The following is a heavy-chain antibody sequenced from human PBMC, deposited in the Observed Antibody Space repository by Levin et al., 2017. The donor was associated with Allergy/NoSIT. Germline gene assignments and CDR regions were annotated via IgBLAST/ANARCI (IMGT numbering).Heavy chain of an antibody. V-gene: IGHV3-30*18. CDR1: GFTFSSYG. Sequence: SGESLKISCAASGFTFSSYGMHWVRQAPGKGLEWVAVISHDGSNKYYADSVKGRFTISRDDSKNTLYLQMNSLRAEDTAVFYCAKPLGIGEAGWLESGLDVWGKGTTVTVSS. D-gene: IGHD6-13*01. J-gene: IGHJ6*04. CDR3: AKPLGIGEAGWLESGLDV. CDR2: ISHDGSNK.